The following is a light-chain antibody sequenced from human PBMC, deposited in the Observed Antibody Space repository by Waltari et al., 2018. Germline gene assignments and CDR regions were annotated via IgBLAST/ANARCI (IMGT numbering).Light chain of an antibody. V-gene: IGLV1-44*01. Sequence: QSVVTQPPSASGTPGQKVTISCSGSSSNIGSNTVNWYQHLPGSAPKRLIYNNNPRPSGVPDRFSGSKSGTSASLAISGLQSDDEADYYCATWDASLNGRLFGGGTKLTVL. J-gene: IGLJ3*02. CDR2: NNN. CDR1: SSNIGSNT. CDR3: ATWDASLNGRL.